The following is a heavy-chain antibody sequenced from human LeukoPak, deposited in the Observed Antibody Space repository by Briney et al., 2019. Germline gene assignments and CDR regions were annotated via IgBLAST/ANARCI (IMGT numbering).Heavy chain of an antibody. CDR1: GFTFSTYN. J-gene: IGHJ6*03. V-gene: IGHV3-21*01. CDR2: ITSSSSYT. D-gene: IGHD1-7*01. CDR3: ARDPYNRNYGDSYYYYMDV. Sequence: PGGSLRLSCAASGFTFSTYNMNWVRQAPGKRLEWVSSITSSSSYTFYADSVKGRFTIYRDNAKNSLYLQMNSLRAEDTAIYYCARDPYNRNYGDSYYYYMDVWGKGTTVTISS.